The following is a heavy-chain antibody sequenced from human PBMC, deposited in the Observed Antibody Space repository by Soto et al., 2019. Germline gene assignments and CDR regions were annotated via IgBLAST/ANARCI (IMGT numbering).Heavy chain of an antibody. CDR1: GYTFTSYY. Sequence: ASVKVSCKASGYTFTSYYMHWVRQAPGQGLEWMGIINPSGGSTSYAQKFQGRVTMTRDTSTSTVYMELSSLRSEDTAVYYCARGGSQYSYGHNLFDYWGQGTLVTVSS. CDR2: INPSGGST. J-gene: IGHJ4*02. V-gene: IGHV1-46*01. D-gene: IGHD5-18*01. CDR3: ARGGSQYSYGHNLFDY.